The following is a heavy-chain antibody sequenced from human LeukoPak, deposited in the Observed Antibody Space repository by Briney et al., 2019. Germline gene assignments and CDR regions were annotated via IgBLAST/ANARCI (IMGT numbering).Heavy chain of an antibody. CDR2: ISAYNGNT. V-gene: IGHV1-18*01. J-gene: IGHJ4*02. CDR1: GYTFTSYG. Sequence: VASVTVSCTASGYTFTSYGISWVRQAPGQGLEWMGWISAYNGNTNYAQKLQGRVTMTTDTSTSTAYMELRSLRSDDTAVYYCARVQIAYCGGDCYQYYFDYWGQGTLVTVSS. D-gene: IGHD2-21*02. CDR3: ARVQIAYCGGDCYQYYFDY.